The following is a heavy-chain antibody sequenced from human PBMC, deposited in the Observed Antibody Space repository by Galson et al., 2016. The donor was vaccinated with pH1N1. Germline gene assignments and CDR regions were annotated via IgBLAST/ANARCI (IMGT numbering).Heavy chain of an antibody. D-gene: IGHD3/OR15-3a*01. CDR1: GFTFSNYA. V-gene: IGHV3-30*04. CDR3: ARDRFLDNWYFDL. CDR2: ISFDGRNE. J-gene: IGHJ2*01. Sequence: SLRLSCAASGFTFSNYAIHWVRQAPSKGLEWVAVISFDGRNEYYADSVKGRFTIYRDNSKNTMYLQMNSLRAEDTAVYYCARDRFLDNWYFDLWGRGTLVIVSS.